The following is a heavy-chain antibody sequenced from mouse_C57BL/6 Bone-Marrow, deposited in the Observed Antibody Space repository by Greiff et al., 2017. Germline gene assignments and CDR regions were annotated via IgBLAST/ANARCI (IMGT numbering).Heavy chain of an antibody. V-gene: IGHV1-9*01. CDR1: GYTFTGYW. D-gene: IGHD1-1*01. J-gene: IGHJ4*01. CDR3: ARSIPLYYYGSSYAMDY. Sequence: QVQLQQSGAELMKPGASVKLSCKATGYTFTGYWIEWVKQRPGHGLEWIGEILPGSGSTNYNEKFKGKATFTADTSSNTAYMQLSSLTTEDSAIYYGARSIPLYYYGSSYAMDYWGQGTAVTVSS. CDR2: ILPGSGST.